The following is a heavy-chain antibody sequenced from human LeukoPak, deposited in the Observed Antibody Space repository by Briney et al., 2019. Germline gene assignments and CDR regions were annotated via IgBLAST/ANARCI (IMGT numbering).Heavy chain of an antibody. CDR3: ARDNSNYVPYYYYYMDV. D-gene: IGHD4-11*01. CDR1: GYTFTSYY. CDR2: INPSGGST. J-gene: IGHJ6*03. V-gene: IGHV1-46*01. Sequence: ASVKVSCKASGYTFTSYYMHWGRQAPGQGLEWMGIINPSGGSTSYAQKFQGRVTMTRDMSTSTVYMELSSLRSEDTAVYYCARDNSNYVPYYYYYMDVWGKGTTVTVSS.